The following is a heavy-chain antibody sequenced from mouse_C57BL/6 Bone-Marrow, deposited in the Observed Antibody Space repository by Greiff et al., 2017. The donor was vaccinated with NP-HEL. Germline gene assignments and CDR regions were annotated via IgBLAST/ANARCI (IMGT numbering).Heavy chain of an antibody. V-gene: IGHV1-64*01. CDR1: GYTFTSYW. J-gene: IGHJ2*01. CDR3: ASCRDYFDY. CDR2: IHPNSGST. Sequence: QVQLQQPGAELVKPGASVKLSCKASGYTFTSYWMHWVKQRPGQGLEWIGMIHPNSGSTNSNEKFKSKATLTVDKSSSTAYMQLSSLTSEDSAVYYCASCRDYFDYWGQGTTLTVSS.